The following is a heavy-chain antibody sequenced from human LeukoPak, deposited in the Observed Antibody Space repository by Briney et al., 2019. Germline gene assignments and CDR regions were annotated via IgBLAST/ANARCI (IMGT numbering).Heavy chain of an antibody. J-gene: IGHJ4*02. CDR3: AKDPPCSGGTCYGYFES. V-gene: IGHV3-66*01. CDR2: IYSGGST. CDR1: GFTVSSNY. D-gene: IGHD2-15*01. Sequence: GGSLRLSCAASGFTVSSNYMSWVRQAPGKGLEWVSVIYSGGSTYYADSVKGRFTISRDNSKNTLYLQMNSLRAEDTAVYYCAKDPPCSGGTCYGYFESWGQGTLVTVSS.